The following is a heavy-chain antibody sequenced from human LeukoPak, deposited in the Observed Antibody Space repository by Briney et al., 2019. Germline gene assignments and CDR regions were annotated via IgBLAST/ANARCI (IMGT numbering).Heavy chain of an antibody. D-gene: IGHD6-19*01. V-gene: IGHV4-4*02. CDR1: GGSISSSNW. CDR3: ARKDYYSSGLVY. J-gene: IGHJ4*02. CDR2: IYHSGDT. Sequence: KPSETLSLTCAVYGGSISSSNWWSWVRQPPGKGLEWIGEIYHSGDTNYNPSLKSRVTIFVDKSKNQFSLKLSSVTAADTAVYYCARKDYYSSGLVYWGQGTLVTVSS.